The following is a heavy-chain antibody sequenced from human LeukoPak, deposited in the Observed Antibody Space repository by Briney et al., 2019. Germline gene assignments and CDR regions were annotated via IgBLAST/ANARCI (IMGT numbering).Heavy chain of an antibody. Sequence: SETLSLTCTVSGGSIRDSRTWGWVRPPPGEGLEWIANIHSDGRTAPKASLKSRLTLSLDTSTNQFSLRLTSVTAADTAFYCARVLTAAGLDFWGQGSLVTVSS. V-gene: IGHV4-39*07. D-gene: IGHD6-25*01. CDR1: GGSIRDSRT. CDR2: IHSDGRT. CDR3: ARVLTAAGLDF. J-gene: IGHJ4*02.